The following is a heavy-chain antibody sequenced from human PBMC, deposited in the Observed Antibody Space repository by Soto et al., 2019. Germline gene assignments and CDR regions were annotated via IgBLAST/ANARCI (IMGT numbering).Heavy chain of an antibody. CDR2: ISAYNGNT. Sequence: ASVKVSCKASGCTFSSYTISWVRQAPGQGLEWMGRISAYNGNTNYAQKLQGRVTMTTDTSTSTAYMELRSLRSDDTAVYYCARGSWFSDFWSYWGQGTLVTVS. D-gene: IGHD3-3*01. CDR1: GCTFSSYT. CDR3: ARGSWFSDFWSY. J-gene: IGHJ4*02. V-gene: IGHV1-18*01.